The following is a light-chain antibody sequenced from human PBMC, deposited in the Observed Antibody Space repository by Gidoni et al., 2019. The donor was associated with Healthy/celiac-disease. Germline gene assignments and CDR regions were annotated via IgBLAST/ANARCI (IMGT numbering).Light chain of an antibody. J-gene: IGKJ2*01. CDR3: QQYGSSPYT. CDR2: GAS. Sequence: DIVLTHSSGTLSLSPCEIATLSCRSSQSVRSSYLAWYQQKPGQDHRLLIYGASSRATGIPDRVSGSGSGTDFTLTISRLEPEDFAVYYCQQYGSSPYTFGQGTKLEIK. CDR1: QSVRSSY. V-gene: IGKV3-20*01.